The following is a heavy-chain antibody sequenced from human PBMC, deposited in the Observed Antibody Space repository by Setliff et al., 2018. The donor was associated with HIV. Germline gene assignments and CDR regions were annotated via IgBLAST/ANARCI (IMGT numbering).Heavy chain of an antibody. V-gene: IGHV1-18*01. CDR2: ISADNGNT. D-gene: IGHD3-10*01. Sequence: ASVKVSCKASGYIFTNYGITWVRQAPGQGLEWMGWISADNGNTNYAQKLQGSVTMTTDTSTSTADMELRSLRSDDTAVYYCARVPGARPYYYYYMDVWGKGTTVTISS. J-gene: IGHJ6*03. CDR3: ARVPGARPYYYYYMDV. CDR1: GYIFTNYG.